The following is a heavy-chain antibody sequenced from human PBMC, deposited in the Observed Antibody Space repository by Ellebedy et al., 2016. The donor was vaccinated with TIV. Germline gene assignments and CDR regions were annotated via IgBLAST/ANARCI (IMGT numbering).Heavy chain of an antibody. J-gene: IGHJ4*02. Sequence: GESLKISCAASGFTFSSYGMHWVRQAPGKGLEWVAVISYDGSNKYYADSVKGRFTISRDNSKNTLYLQMNSLRAEDTAVYYCAREARTKLELLADRFFDYWGQGTLVTVSS. CDR1: GFTFSSYG. D-gene: IGHD1-7*01. CDR3: AREARTKLELLADRFFDY. CDR2: ISYDGSNK. V-gene: IGHV3-30*03.